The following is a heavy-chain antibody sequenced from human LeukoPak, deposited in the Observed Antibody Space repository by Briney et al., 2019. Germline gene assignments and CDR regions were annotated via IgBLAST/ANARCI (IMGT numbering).Heavy chain of an antibody. CDR2: INDYTGNT. V-gene: IGHV4-34*01. D-gene: IGHD3-22*01. Sequence: PGGSLRLSCAASGFTFSSYWMYWVRHDPGKGLEWVGEINDYTGNTNYNPSLNSRVSISLEKSKNQFSLELRSVTAADTAVYYCARGRIAKIVVVHSFHYGMDVWGQGTTVTVSS. CDR1: GFTFSSYW. J-gene: IGHJ6*02. CDR3: ARGRIAKIVVVHSFHYGMDV.